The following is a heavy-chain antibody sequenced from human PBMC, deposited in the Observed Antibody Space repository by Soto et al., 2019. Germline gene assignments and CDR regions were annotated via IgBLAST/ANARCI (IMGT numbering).Heavy chain of an antibody. D-gene: IGHD3-10*01. CDR3: AARVRVGDYYYYGMDV. J-gene: IGHJ6*02. CDR2: IIPIFGTA. Sequence: ASVKVSCKASGGTFSSYAISWVRQAPGQGLEWMGGIIPIFGTANYAQKFQGRVTITADESTSTAYMELSSLRSEDTAVYYCAARVRVGDYYYYGMDVWGQGTTVTVPS. V-gene: IGHV1-69*13. CDR1: GGTFSSYA.